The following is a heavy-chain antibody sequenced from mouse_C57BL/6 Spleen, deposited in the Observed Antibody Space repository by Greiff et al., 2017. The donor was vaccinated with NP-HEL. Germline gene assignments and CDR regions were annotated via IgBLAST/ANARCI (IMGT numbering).Heavy chain of an antibody. D-gene: IGHD1-1*02. CDR3: ARHKNYGQAWFAY. CDR2: ISNGGGST. CDR1: GFTFSDYY. V-gene: IGHV5-12*01. Sequence: DVKLVESGGGLVQPGGSLKLSCAASGFTFSDYYMYWVRQTPEKRLEWVAYISNGGGSTYYPDTVKGRFTISRDNAKNTLYLQMSRLKSEDTAMYYCARHKNYGQAWFAYWGQGTLVTVSA. J-gene: IGHJ3*01.